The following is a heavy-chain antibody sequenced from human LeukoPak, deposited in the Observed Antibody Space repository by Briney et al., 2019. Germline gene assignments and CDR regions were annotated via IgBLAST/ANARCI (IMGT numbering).Heavy chain of an antibody. CDR2: IYYSGST. D-gene: IGHD5-24*01. V-gene: IGHV4-4*02. Sequence: PSETLSLTCAVSGCSISSSNWWSWVRQPPGKGLEWIGYIYYSGSTNYNPSLKSRVTISVDTSKNQFSLKLSSVTAADTAVYYCARHRLQYNYFDYWGQGTLVTVSS. CDR3: ARHRLQYNYFDY. J-gene: IGHJ4*02. CDR1: GCSISSSNW.